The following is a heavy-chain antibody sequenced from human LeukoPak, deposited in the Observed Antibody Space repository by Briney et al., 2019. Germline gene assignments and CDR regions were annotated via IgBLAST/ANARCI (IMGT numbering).Heavy chain of an antibody. CDR2: ISGSGGST. J-gene: IGHJ6*02. CDR3: AKFPPGSYYYGMDV. D-gene: IGHD3-10*01. V-gene: IGHV3-23*01. CDR1: GFTFSSYW. Sequence: PGGSLRLSCAASGFTFSSYWMSWVRQAPGKGLEWVSAISGSGGSTYYADSVKGRFTISRDNSKNTLYLQMNSLRAEDTAVYYCAKFPPGSYYYGMDVWGQGTTVTVSS.